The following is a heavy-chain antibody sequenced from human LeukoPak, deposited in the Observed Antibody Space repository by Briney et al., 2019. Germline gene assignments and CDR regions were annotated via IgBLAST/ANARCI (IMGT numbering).Heavy chain of an antibody. D-gene: IGHD3-22*01. CDR2: INHSGST. CDR1: GGSFSGYY. V-gene: IGHV4-34*01. CDR3: ARVRRGGYYSMIDY. J-gene: IGHJ4*02. Sequence: SETLSLTCAVYGGSFSGYYWSWIRQPPGKGLEWTGEINHSGSTNYNPSLESRVTISVDTSKNQFSLKLSSVTAADTAVYYCARVRRGGYYSMIDYWGQGTLVTVSS.